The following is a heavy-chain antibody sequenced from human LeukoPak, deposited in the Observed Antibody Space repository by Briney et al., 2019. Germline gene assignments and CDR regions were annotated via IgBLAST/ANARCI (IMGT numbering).Heavy chain of an antibody. J-gene: IGHJ4*02. CDR1: GFTFSSYA. D-gene: IGHD1-26*01. CDR2: ISYDGSNK. Sequence: AGRSLRPSCAASGFTFSSYAMHWVRQAPGKGLEWVAVISYDGSNKYYADSVKGRFTISRDNSKDTLYLQMNSLRAEDTAVYYCASALQSGSYHLAHFLDYWGQGTLVTVSS. V-gene: IGHV3-30-3*01. CDR3: ASALQSGSYHLAHFLDY.